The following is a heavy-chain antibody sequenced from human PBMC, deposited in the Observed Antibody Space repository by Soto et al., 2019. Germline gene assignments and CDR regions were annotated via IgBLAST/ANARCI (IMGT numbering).Heavy chain of an antibody. CDR1: GFTVSNYW. D-gene: IGHD3-10*01. J-gene: IGHJ4*02. V-gene: IGHV3-74*01. Sequence: EVQLVESGGGLVQPGGSLRLSCAASGFTVSNYWMHWVRQAPGKGLVWVSRMNSDGSGTSYADSVKGRFTISRDNAKNTLYLQMNSLRAEDTAVYHCARGYGSGMADYWGQGTLVTVSS. CDR2: MNSDGSGT. CDR3: ARGYGSGMADY.